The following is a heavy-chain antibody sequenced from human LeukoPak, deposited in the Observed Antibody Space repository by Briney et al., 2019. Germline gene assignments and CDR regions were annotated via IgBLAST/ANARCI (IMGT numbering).Heavy chain of an antibody. CDR1: GFTFSSYS. V-gene: IGHV3-21*01. CDR3: ARDGDVGQLLSYYDYYYGMDV. D-gene: IGHD2-2*01. J-gene: IGHJ6*04. CDR2: ICSSSSYI. Sequence: GGSLRLSCAASGFTFSSYSMNWVRQAPGKRLEWVSSICSSSSYIYYADSVKGRFTISRDNAKNSLYLQMNSLRAEDTAVYYCARDGDVGQLLSYYDYYYGMDVWGKGTTVTVSS.